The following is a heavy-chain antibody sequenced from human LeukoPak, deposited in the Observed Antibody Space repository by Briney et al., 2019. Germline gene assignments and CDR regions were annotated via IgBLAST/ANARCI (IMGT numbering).Heavy chain of an antibody. D-gene: IGHD6-13*01. CDR3: ARDSLIANDAFDI. Sequence: GGSLRLSCAASEFSVGSNYMTWVRQAPGKGLEWVLLIYSGGSTYYADSVKGRFTISRDNAKNSLYLQMNSLRAEDTAVYYCARDSLIANDAFDIWGQGTMVTVSS. V-gene: IGHV3-66*01. CDR1: EFSVGSNY. CDR2: IYSGGST. J-gene: IGHJ3*02.